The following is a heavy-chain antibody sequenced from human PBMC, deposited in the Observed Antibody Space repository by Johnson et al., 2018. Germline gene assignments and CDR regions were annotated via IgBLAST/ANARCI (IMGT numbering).Heavy chain of an antibody. CDR3: AKVAPNLAVAGDYYYYMDV. V-gene: IGHV3-9*01. D-gene: IGHD6-19*01. J-gene: IGHJ6*03. Sequence: EVQLVETGGGLVQPGRSLRLSCAASGFTFDDYAMHWVRQAPGKGLEWVSGISWNSGSIGYADSVKGRFTISRNNAKNSLYLQMNSLRAEDTALYYCAKVAPNLAVAGDYYYYMDVWGKGTTVTVSS. CDR2: ISWNSGSI. CDR1: GFTFDDYA.